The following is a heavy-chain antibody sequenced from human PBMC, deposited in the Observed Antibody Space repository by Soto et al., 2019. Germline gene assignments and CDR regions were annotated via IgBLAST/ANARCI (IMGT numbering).Heavy chain of an antibody. Sequence: WEACGEANASYSSCWVQQSHGQGLEWMGWISAYNGNTNYAQKLQGRVTMTTDTSTSTAYMELRSLRSDDTAVYYCARGAYSRRNDGWFAPWGQRTLVTGSS. CDR3: ARGAYSRRNDGWFAP. V-gene: IGHV1-18*01. J-gene: IGHJ5*02. CDR2: ISAYNGNT. CDR1: GEANASYS. D-gene: IGHD1-1*01.